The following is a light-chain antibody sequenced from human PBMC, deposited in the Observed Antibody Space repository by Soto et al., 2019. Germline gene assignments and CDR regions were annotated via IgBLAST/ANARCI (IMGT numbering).Light chain of an antibody. J-gene: IGKJ4*01. CDR3: QQLNSYPLT. Sequence: DIQLTQSPSSLSASVGDRVTITCRASQSISSYLNWYQQKLGKAPKLLIYAASSLQSGVPSRFSGSGSGTEFTLTISSLQPEDFATYYCQQLNSYPLTFGGGTKVDIK. CDR1: QSISSY. CDR2: AAS. V-gene: IGKV1-9*01.